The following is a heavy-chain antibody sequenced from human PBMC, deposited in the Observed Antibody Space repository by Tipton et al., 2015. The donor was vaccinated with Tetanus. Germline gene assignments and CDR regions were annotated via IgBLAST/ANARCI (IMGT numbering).Heavy chain of an antibody. J-gene: IGHJ3*01. CDR3: ARRSYCTSTRCFDAFDL. V-gene: IGHV4-59*01. Sequence: SLTCTVSGDSMTKYYWSWIRQPPGKGLEWISYIFHSGSTNYNPSLKSRVTISMDTSKNQISLKLSSVTAADTAVYFCARRSYCTSTRCFDAFDLWGPGTRVTVSS. CDR1: GDSMTKYY. CDR2: IFHSGST. D-gene: IGHD2-2*01.